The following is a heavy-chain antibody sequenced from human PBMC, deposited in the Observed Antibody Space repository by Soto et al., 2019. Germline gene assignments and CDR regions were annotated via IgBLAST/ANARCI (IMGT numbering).Heavy chain of an antibody. V-gene: IGHV4-30-4*01. CDR3: ARVYDSSGYYSYYFDY. CDR2: IYYRGST. J-gene: IGHJ4*02. Sequence: QVQLQESGPGLVKPSQTLSLTCTVSGGSISSGDYYWSWIRQPPGKGLEWIGYIYYRGSTYYNPSLKGRVTISVDTSKNQFSLKLSSVTAADTAVYYCARVYDSSGYYSYYFDYWGQGTLVTVSS. CDR1: GGSISSGDYY. D-gene: IGHD3-22*01.